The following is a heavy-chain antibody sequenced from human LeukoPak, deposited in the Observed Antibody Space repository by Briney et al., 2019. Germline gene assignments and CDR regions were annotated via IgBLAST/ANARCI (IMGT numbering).Heavy chain of an antibody. CDR2: INHSGST. D-gene: IGHD4-17*01. Sequence: SETLSLTCAVYGGSFSGYYWSWIRQPPGKGLEWIGEINHSGSTNYNPSLKSRVTISVDTSKNQFSLKLSSVTAADTAVYYCARGGGQSDDYGDYRVDYWGQGTLVTVSS. CDR3: ARGGGQSDDYGDYRVDY. CDR1: GGSFSGYY. V-gene: IGHV4-34*01. J-gene: IGHJ4*02.